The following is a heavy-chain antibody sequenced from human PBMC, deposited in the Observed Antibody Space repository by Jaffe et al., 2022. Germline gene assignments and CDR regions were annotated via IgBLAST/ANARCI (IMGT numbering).Heavy chain of an antibody. D-gene: IGHD1-26*01. CDR1: GFTFDDYA. Sequence: EVQLVESGGVVVQPGGSLRLSCAASGFTFDDYAMHWVRQAPGKGLEWVSLISWDGGSTYYADSVKGRFTISRDNSKNSLYLQMNSLRAEDTALYYCAKGRQGVGATTGGNYFDYWGQGTLVTVSS. CDR2: ISWDGGST. CDR3: AKGRQGVGATTGGNYFDY. V-gene: IGHV3-43D*04. J-gene: IGHJ4*02.